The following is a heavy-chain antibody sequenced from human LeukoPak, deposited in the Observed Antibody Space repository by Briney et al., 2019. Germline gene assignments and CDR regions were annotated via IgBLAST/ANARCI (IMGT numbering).Heavy chain of an antibody. CDR1: GYTFTSYA. CDR2: INAGNGNT. CDR3: ARVRKGDTAMVPFDY. Sequence: ASVKVSCKASGYTFTSYAMHWVRQAPGQRLEWMRWINAGNGNTKYSQKFQGRVTITRDTSASTAYMELSSLRSEDTAVYYCARVRKGDTAMVPFDYWGQGTLVTVSS. V-gene: IGHV1-3*01. J-gene: IGHJ4*02. D-gene: IGHD5-18*01.